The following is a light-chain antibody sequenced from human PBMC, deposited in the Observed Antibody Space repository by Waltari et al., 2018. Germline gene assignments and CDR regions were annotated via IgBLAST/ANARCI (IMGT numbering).Light chain of an antibody. V-gene: IGKV1-5*03. Sequence: DIQRTQSPSSLSASVGDRVTITCRASQSISNGLAWYQQKPGQAPILLIYKASILKSGVPSRFRGSGSGTQFTLTISSLQPGDFAPYYCQQYTTYSSFGQGTKLEIK. CDR2: KAS. J-gene: IGKJ2*01. CDR1: QSISNG. CDR3: QQYTTYSS.